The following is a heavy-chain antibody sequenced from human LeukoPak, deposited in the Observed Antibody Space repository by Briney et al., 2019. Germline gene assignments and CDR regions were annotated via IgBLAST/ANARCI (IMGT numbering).Heavy chain of an antibody. CDR2: ISYDGSNK. J-gene: IGHJ4*02. D-gene: IGHD3-22*01. Sequence: GGSLRLSCAASGFTFSSYAMSWVRQAPGKGLEWVAVISYDGSNKYYADSVKGRFTISRDNSKNTLYLQMNSLRAEDTAVYYCARDSPNSSGYYFDLWGQGTLVTVSS. CDR3: ARDSPNSSGYYFDL. CDR1: GFTFSSYA. V-gene: IGHV3-30-3*01.